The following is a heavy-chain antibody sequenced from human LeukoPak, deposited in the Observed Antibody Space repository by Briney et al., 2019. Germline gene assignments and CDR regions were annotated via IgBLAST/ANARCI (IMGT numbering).Heavy chain of an antibody. CDR1: RGSFSGYY. Sequence: PSETLSLTCAVYRGSFSGYYWSWIRQPPGEGLEWIGEINHSGSTNYNPSLKSRVTISVDTSKNQFSLKLSSVTAADTAVYYCARDLIGGPDYWGQGTLVTVSS. V-gene: IGHV4-34*01. CDR2: INHSGST. J-gene: IGHJ4*02. D-gene: IGHD3-16*01. CDR3: ARDLIGGPDY.